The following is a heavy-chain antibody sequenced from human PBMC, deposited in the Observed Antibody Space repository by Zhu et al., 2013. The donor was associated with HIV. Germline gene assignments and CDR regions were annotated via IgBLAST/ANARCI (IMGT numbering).Heavy chain of an antibody. CDR3: TREMTYYDYFDWSLAPPYYYGMDV. V-gene: IGHV1-2*02. J-gene: IGHJ6*02. Sequence: QVQVVQSGAEVKKPGASVKVSCKASGYTFTAYYMHWVRQAPGQGLEWMGWINTNSGGTKYAQKFQGRVTMTRDTSISTAYMELSRLRSDDTAVYYCTREMTYYDYFDWSLAPPYYYGMDVWAKGPRSPSP. CDR2: INTNSGGT. CDR1: GYTFTAYY. D-gene: IGHD3-9*01.